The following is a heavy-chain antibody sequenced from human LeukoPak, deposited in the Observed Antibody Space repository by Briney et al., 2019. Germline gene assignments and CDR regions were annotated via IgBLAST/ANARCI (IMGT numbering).Heavy chain of an antibody. CDR2: IAYDGNNK. CDR1: GFTFSKYD. V-gene: IGHV3-30-3*01. D-gene: IGHD5-18*01. J-gene: IGHJ4*02. CDR3: AKDLYRIQLWLGCSDY. Sequence: GGSLRLSCVASGFTFSKYDVHWVRQAPGKGLEWVAVIAYDGNNKIYADSVKGRFTISRDNSKNTLYLQMIGLRAEDTAVYYCAKDLYRIQLWLGCSDYWGQGTLVTVSS.